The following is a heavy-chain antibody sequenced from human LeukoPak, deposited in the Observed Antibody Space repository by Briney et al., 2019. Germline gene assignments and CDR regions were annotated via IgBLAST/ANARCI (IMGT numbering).Heavy chain of an antibody. V-gene: IGHV1-2*02. CDR1: GYTFTGYY. CDR2: INPNSGGT. D-gene: IGHD5-18*01. J-gene: IGHJ4*02. Sequence: GASVKVSCKASGYTFTGYYMHWVRQAPGQGLEWMGWINPNSGGTNYAQKFQGRVTMTRDTSISTAYMELSRLRSDDTAVYYCARDPRKRNIAMVGYYFDYWGQGTLVTVSS. CDR3: ARDPRKRNIAMVGYYFDY.